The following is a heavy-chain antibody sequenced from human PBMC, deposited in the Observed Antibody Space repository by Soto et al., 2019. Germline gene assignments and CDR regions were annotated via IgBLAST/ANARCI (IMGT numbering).Heavy chain of an antibody. Sequence: GGSLRLSCAASGFIFSSYAMHWVRQAPGKGLEWVAVISYDASNKYYADSVKGRFTISRDNSENTLYLEMNSLRGEDTALYYCARERAAAVYFDYWGQTTLVTVS. D-gene: IGHD6-13*01. J-gene: IGHJ4*02. V-gene: IGHV3-30-3*01. CDR3: ARERAAAVYFDY. CDR2: ISYDASNK. CDR1: GFIFSSYA.